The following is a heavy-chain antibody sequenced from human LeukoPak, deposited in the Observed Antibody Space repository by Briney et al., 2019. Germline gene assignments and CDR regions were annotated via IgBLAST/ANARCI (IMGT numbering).Heavy chain of an antibody. CDR3: ARVWQPGSTTMVRGELDY. Sequence: ASVKVSCKASGYTFTSYGISWVRQAPGQRLEWMGWISAYNGNTNYAQKLQGRVTMTTDTSTSTAYMELRSLRSDDTAVYYCARVWQPGSTTMVRGELDYWGQGTLVTVSS. CDR1: GYTFTSYG. V-gene: IGHV1-18*04. D-gene: IGHD3-10*01. J-gene: IGHJ4*02. CDR2: ISAYNGNT.